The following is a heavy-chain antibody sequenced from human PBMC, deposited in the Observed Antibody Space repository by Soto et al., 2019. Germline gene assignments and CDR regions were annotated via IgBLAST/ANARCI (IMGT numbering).Heavy chain of an antibody. CDR2: ISAYNGNT. Sequence: GASAKVTCKEPGYAFPSNAISWVPQAPGQGLEWMGGISAYNGNTNYAQKLQGRVTMTTDTSTSTAYMELRSLRSDDTVVYYCARVPFYLYNWFAPWGQGTLVTSPQ. V-gene: IGHV1-18*01. D-gene: IGHD1-26*01. J-gene: IGHJ5*02. CDR1: GYAFPSNA. CDR3: ARVPFYLYNWFAP.